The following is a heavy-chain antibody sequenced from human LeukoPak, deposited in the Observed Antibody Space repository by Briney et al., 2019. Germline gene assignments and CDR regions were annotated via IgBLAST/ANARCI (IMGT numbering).Heavy chain of an antibody. D-gene: IGHD2-2*01. CDR1: GFTFSDYY. V-gene: IGHV3-11*01. Sequence: GGSLRLSCAASGFTFSDYYMSWIRQAPGKGLEWVSYICSSGSTIYYADPVKGRFTISRDNAKNSLYLQMNSLRAEDTAVYYCARDRAQYCSSTSCQDWFDPWGQGTLVTVSS. CDR3: ARDRAQYCSSTSCQDWFDP. CDR2: ICSSGSTI. J-gene: IGHJ5*02.